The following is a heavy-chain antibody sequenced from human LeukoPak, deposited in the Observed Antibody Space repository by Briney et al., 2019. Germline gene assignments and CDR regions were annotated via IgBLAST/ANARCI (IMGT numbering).Heavy chain of an antibody. CDR1: GGTFSSYA. Sequence: ASVKVSCKASGGTFSSYAISWVRQAPGQGLEWMGGIIPIFGTANYAQKFQGRVTITADESTSTAYMELSGLRSEDTAVYYCARAHQSSPNYFDYWGQGTLVTVSS. D-gene: IGHD2-8*01. V-gene: IGHV1-69*13. J-gene: IGHJ4*02. CDR3: ARAHQSSPNYFDY. CDR2: IIPIFGTA.